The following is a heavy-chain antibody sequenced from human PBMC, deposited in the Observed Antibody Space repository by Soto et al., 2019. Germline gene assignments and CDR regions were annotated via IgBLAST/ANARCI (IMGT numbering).Heavy chain of an antibody. Sequence: GESLKISCKGSGYSFTSYWISGVRQMPGKGLEWMGRIDPSDSYTNYSPSFQGHVTISADKSISTAYLQWSSLKASDTAMYYCARQWRYYYGSGSQTGYYYYYGMDVWGQGTTVTVSS. CDR2: IDPSDSYT. V-gene: IGHV5-10-1*01. D-gene: IGHD3-10*01. J-gene: IGHJ6*02. CDR1: GYSFTSYW. CDR3: ARQWRYYYGSGSQTGYYYYYGMDV.